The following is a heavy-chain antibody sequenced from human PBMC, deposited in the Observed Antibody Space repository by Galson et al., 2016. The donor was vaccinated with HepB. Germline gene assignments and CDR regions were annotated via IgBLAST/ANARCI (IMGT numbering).Heavy chain of an antibody. J-gene: IGHJ4*02. Sequence: SLRLSCAVSGFSISSYAMSWVRQAPGKGLEWVSAFSGSAARTYYADSVKGRFTISRDSYKNTLYLQMNSLRAEDTAVYYCASPKHSSSWYVFSAIGGGPTYYFDCWGQGTLVTVSS. D-gene: IGHD6-13*01. V-gene: IGHV3-23*01. CDR1: GFSISSYA. CDR2: FSGSAART. CDR3: ASPKHSSSWYVFSAIGGGPTYYFDC.